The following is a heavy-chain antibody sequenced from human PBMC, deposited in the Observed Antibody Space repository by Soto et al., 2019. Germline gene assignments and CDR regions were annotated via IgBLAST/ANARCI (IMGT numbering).Heavy chain of an antibody. Sequence: EVQLVESGGGLVQPGGSLRLSCAASGFTFSSYEMNWVRQAPGKGLEWVSYISSSGSTIYYAYSVKGRFTISRDNAKNSLYLQMNSLRAEDTAVYYCARGVWYYYGSGSYYNTGNWFDPWGQGTLVTVSS. CDR2: ISSSGSTI. V-gene: IGHV3-48*03. CDR3: ARGVWYYYGSGSYYNTGNWFDP. CDR1: GFTFSSYE. D-gene: IGHD3-10*01. J-gene: IGHJ5*02.